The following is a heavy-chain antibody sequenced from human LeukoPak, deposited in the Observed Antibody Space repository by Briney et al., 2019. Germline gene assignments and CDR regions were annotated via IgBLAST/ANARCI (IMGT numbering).Heavy chain of an antibody. CDR1: GGSFSGYY. CDR3: ARKGNPYCSGGSCYSYYYYYYMDV. D-gene: IGHD2-15*01. CDR2: INHSGST. V-gene: IGHV4-34*01. J-gene: IGHJ6*03. Sequence: PSETLSLTCAVYGGSFSGYYWSWIRQPPGKGLEWIGEINHSGSTNYNPSLKSRVTISVDTSKNQFSLKLSSVTAADTAVYYCARKGNPYCSGGSCYSYYYYYYMDVWGKGTTVTISS.